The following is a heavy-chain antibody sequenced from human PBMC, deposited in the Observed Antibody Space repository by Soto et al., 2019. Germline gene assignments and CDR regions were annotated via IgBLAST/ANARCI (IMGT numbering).Heavy chain of an antibody. CDR3: ARDALEGLLLWFGELLGDYYYYSMDV. CDR2: ISAYNGNT. Sequence: GASVKVSCKASGYTFTSYGISWVRQAPGQGLEWMGWISAYNGNTNYAQKLQGRVTMITDTSTSTAYMELRSLRSDDTAVYYCARDALEGLLLWFGELLGDYYYYSMDVWGQGTTVTVSS. D-gene: IGHD3-10*01. CDR1: GYTFTSYG. J-gene: IGHJ6*02. V-gene: IGHV1-18*01.